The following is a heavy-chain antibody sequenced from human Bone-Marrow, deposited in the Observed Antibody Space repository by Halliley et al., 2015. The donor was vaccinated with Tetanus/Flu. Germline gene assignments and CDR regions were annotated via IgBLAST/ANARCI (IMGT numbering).Heavy chain of an antibody. Sequence: SLRLSCVASGFSFSNHAIHWVRQAPGKGLEWVASIWYDETHKNYVDSVKGRFTISRDNSKNTLYLQMNSLSAEDTAVYYCARDPVATAMAFFDYWGQGPWSPSPQ. CDR2: IWYDETHK. D-gene: IGHD5-18*01. J-gene: IGHJ4*02. CDR1: GFSFSNHA. CDR3: ARDPVATAMAFFDY. V-gene: IGHV3-33*01.